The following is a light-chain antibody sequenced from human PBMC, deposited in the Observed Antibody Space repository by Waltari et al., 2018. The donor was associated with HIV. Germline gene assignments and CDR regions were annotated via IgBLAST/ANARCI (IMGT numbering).Light chain of an antibody. CDR2: EVA. CDR1: QSLLHSDGKTY. V-gene: IGKV2D-29*01. Sequence: DVVMTQTPFSLSVIPGQPASISCKSSQSLLHSDGKTYLYWYLQKSGQPPQLLSYEVANRFSGVPARFSGSGSGADFTLKISRVELEDVGVYYCMQTIQPPYTFGQGTNLESK. CDR3: MQTIQPPYT. J-gene: IGKJ2*01.